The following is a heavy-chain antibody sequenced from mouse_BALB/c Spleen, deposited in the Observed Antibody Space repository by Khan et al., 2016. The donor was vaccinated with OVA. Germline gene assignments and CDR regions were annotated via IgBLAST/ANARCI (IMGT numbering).Heavy chain of an antibody. CDR3: ERGSGNYRFAY. Sequence: QVQLQQPGAELVRPGVSVKISCKGSGYIFTDFSMHWVKRSHAKSLEWIGVISTYYGDSIYNQNFKDKATLTVEKSSSTAYMELARLTSEDSAIYYCERGSGNYRFAYWGQGTLVTVSA. V-gene: IGHV1S137*01. J-gene: IGHJ3*01. CDR1: GYIFTDFS. CDR2: ISTYYGDS. D-gene: IGHD2-1*01.